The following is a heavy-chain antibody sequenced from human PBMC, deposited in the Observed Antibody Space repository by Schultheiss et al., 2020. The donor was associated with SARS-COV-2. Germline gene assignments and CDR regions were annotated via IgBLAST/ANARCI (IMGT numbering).Heavy chain of an antibody. CDR3: ARSHRRGWFDP. V-gene: IGHV4-4*02. Sequence: SETLSLTCSVSGGSISTNNWWSWVRQPPGKGLEWIGEIYHSGTTNYNPSLRSRVTISVDTSKNQFSLKLNSVTAADTAVYYCARSHRRGWFDPWGQGTLVTVSS. D-gene: IGHD3-10*01. J-gene: IGHJ5*02. CDR2: IYHSGTT. CDR1: GGSISTNNW.